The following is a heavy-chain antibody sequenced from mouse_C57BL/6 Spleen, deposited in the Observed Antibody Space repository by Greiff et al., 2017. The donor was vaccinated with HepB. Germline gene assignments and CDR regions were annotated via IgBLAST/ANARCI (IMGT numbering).Heavy chain of an antibody. D-gene: IGHD2-2*01. CDR1: GYTFTSYW. CDR2: INPSNGGT. J-gene: IGHJ3*01. Sequence: HVQLQQPGTELVKPGASVKLSCKASGYTFTSYWMHWVKQRPGQGLEWIGNINPSNGGTNYNEKFKSKATLTVDKSSSTAYMQLSSLTSEVSAVYCCARTIYYGYDGLAYWGQGTLVTVSA. V-gene: IGHV1-53*01. CDR3: ARTIYYGYDGLAY.